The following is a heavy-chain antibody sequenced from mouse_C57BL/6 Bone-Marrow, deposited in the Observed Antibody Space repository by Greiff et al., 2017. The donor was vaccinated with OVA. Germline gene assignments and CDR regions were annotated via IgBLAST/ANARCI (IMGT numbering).Heavy chain of an antibody. Sequence: EVKLEESGGGLVQPGGSMKLSCAASGFTFSDAWMDWVRQSPEKGLEWVAEIRNKANNHATYYAESVKGRFTISRDDSKSSVYLQMNSLRAEDTGIYYCTREGYYGREGSFAYWGQGTLVTVSA. CDR1: GFTFSDAW. CDR2: IRNKANNHAT. CDR3: TREGYYGREGSFAY. D-gene: IGHD1-1*01. J-gene: IGHJ3*01. V-gene: IGHV6-6*01.